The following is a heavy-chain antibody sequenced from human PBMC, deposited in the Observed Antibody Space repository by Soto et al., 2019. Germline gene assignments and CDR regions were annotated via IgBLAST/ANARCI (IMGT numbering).Heavy chain of an antibody. CDR1: GFTFSSFG. CDR3: ARDASYYSLWSGYYPSRNGMDV. Sequence: QVQVVESGGGVVQPGRSLRLSCAASGFTFSSFGMHWVRQAPGKGLEWVSIIWYDGSKKSYGDSVKGRFTIFRDNSRNTVYLQMNSLRADDTAGYYCARDASYYSLWSGYYPSRNGMDVWGQGTTVTVSS. CDR2: IWYDGSKK. J-gene: IGHJ6*02. D-gene: IGHD3-3*01. V-gene: IGHV3-33*01.